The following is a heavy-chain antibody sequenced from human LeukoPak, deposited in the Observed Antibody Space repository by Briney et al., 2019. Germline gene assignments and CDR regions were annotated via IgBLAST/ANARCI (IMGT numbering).Heavy chain of an antibody. J-gene: IGHJ6*03. Sequence: GGSLRLSCAASGFTFSSYSMNWVRQAPGKGLEWVSYISSSSSTIYYADSVKGRFTISRDNAKNSLYLQMNSLRAEDTAVYYCARAKRGWNDYYYYMDVWGKGTTVTVSS. D-gene: IGHD1-1*01. CDR1: GFTFSSYS. CDR2: ISSSSSTI. V-gene: IGHV3-48*04. CDR3: ARAKRGWNDYYYYMDV.